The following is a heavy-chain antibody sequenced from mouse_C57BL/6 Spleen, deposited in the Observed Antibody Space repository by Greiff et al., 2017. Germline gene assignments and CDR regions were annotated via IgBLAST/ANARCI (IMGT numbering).Heavy chain of an antibody. V-gene: IGHV1-81*01. D-gene: IGHD2-4*01. CDR2: IYPRSGNT. J-gene: IGHJ3*01. Sequence: VQLQQSGAELARPGASVKLSCKASGYTFTSYGISWVKQRTGQGLEWIGEIYPRSGNTYYNEKFKGKATLTADKSSSTAYMELRSLTSEDSAVYFCARALYYDYDRAYWGQGTLVTVSA. CDR1: GYTFTSYG. CDR3: ARALYYDYDRAY.